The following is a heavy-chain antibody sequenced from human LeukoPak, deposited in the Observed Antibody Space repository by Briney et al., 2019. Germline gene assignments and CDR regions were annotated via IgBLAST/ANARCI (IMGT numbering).Heavy chain of an antibody. V-gene: IGHV3-48*01. CDR2: ITSNSDTI. J-gene: IGHJ4*02. Sequence: PGGSLRLSCAASGFTFGSYTMNWVRQAPGGGLEWVSYITSNSDTIYYADSVKGRFTISRDNAKNSLYLQMNSLRAEDTAVYYCARDKAMNDYWGQGTLVTVSS. CDR1: GFTFGSYT. D-gene: IGHD5-18*01. CDR3: ARDKAMNDY.